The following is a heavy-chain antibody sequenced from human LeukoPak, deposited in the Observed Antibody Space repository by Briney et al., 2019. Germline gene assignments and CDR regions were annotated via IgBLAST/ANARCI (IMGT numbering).Heavy chain of an antibody. CDR2: INPIGGST. D-gene: IGHD5-18*01. CDR3: ARDLYVDTAMVCGY. Sequence: ATVTLSCKASGYTFTSYYMNLLRQAPGQRREWMGIINPIGGSTSYAQKFQGRVTMTRDTSTSTVYMELSSLRSEDTAVYYCARDLYVDTAMVCGYWGQGTLVTVSS. CDR1: GYTFTSYY. J-gene: IGHJ4*02. V-gene: IGHV1-46*01.